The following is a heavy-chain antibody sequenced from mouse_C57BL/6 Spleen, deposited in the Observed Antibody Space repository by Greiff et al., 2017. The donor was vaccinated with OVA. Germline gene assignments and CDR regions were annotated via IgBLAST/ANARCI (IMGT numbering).Heavy chain of an antibody. J-gene: IGHJ4*01. Sequence: VKLQESGPGLVAPSQSLSITCTVSGFSLTSYGVDWVRQSPGKGLEWLGVIWGVGSTNYNSALKSRLSISKDNSKSQVFLKMNSLQTDDTAMYYCAREDSSVYAMDYWGQGTSVTVSS. CDR1: GFSLTSYG. CDR2: IWGVGST. CDR3: AREDSSVYAMDY. V-gene: IGHV2-6*01. D-gene: IGHD3-2*02.